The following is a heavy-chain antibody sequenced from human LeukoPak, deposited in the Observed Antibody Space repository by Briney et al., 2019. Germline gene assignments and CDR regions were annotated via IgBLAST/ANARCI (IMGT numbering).Heavy chain of an antibody. CDR1: GFTFSSYA. Sequence: GGSLRLSCAASGFTFSSYAMSWVRQAPGKGLEWVSAISGSGGSTHYADSVKGRFTISRDNSKNTLYLQMNSLRAEDTAVYYCAKDQLRGDYALNYYFDYWGQGTLVTVSS. CDR3: AKDQLRGDYALNYYFDY. J-gene: IGHJ4*02. D-gene: IGHD4-17*01. V-gene: IGHV3-23*01. CDR2: ISGSGGST.